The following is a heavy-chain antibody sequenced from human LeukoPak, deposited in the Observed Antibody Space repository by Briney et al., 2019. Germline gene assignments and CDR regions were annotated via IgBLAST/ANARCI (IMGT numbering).Heavy chain of an antibody. V-gene: IGHV4-61*02. CDR2: IHSSGST. CDR1: GGSISSGSYY. J-gene: IGHJ4*02. D-gene: IGHD3-3*01. Sequence: TLSLTCTVSGGSISSGSYYWSWIRQPAGKGLEWVGRIHSSGSTNYNSSLKSRVTMSVDTSKNQFSLNLCSVTAADTAVYYCARINFGVVRGDFDYWGQGTLVTVSS. CDR3: ARINFGVVRGDFDY.